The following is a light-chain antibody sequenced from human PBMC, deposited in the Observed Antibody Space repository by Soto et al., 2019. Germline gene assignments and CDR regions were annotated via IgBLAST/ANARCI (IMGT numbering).Light chain of an antibody. Sequence: EIVLTQSPGTLSLSPGERATLSCRASQSVSSNYLAWYQQKPGQAPRVLIYVASSRATGIPVRFSGSGSGTDFTLTISRLETEDFAVNYCQQYGSSPITFGQGTRLQIK. CDR2: VAS. CDR1: QSVSSNY. V-gene: IGKV3-20*01. CDR3: QQYGSSPIT. J-gene: IGKJ5*01.